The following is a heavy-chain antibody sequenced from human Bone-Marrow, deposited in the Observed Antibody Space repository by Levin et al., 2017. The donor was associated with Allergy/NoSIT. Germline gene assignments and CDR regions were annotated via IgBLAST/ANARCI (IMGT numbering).Heavy chain of an antibody. CDR3: AREVRYGSGSYPKENYYYYGMDV. CDR2: IWYDGSNK. Sequence: PGGSLRLSCAASGFTFSSYGMHWVRQAPGKGLEWVAVIWYDGSNKYYADSVKGRFTISRDNSKNTLYLQMNSLRAEDTAVYYCAREVRYGSGSYPKENYYYYGMDVWGQGTTVTVSS. D-gene: IGHD3-10*01. CDR1: GFTFSSYG. V-gene: IGHV3-33*01. J-gene: IGHJ6*02.